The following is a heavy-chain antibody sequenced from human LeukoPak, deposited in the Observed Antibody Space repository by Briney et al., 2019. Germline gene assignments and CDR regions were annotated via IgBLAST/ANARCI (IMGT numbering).Heavy chain of an antibody. D-gene: IGHD2-2*01. CDR3: ASSSTLSSWFDP. J-gene: IGHJ5*02. Sequence: ASVKVSCKASGYTFTSYGISWVRQATGQGLEWMGWISAYNGNTNYAQKLQGRVTMTTDTSTSTAYMELRSLRSDDTAVYYCASSSTLSSWFDPWGQGTLVTVSS. V-gene: IGHV1-18*01. CDR2: ISAYNGNT. CDR1: GYTFTSYG.